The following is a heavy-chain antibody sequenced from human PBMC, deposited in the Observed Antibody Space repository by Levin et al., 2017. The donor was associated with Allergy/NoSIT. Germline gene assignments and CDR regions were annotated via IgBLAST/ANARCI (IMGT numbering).Heavy chain of an antibody. CDR3: ARGRGEQQLVGASYFDY. D-gene: IGHD6-13*01. CDR1: GGSFSGYY. CDR2: INHSGST. J-gene: IGHJ4*02. Sequence: PSETLSLTCAVYGGSFSGYYWSWIRQPPGKGLEWIGEINHSGSTNYNPSLKSRVTISVDTSKNQFSLKLSSVTAADTAVYYCARGRGEQQLVGASYFDYWGQGTLVTVSS. V-gene: IGHV4-34*01.